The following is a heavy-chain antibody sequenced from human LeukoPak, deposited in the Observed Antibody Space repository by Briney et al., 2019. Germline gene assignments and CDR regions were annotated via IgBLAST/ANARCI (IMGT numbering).Heavy chain of an antibody. CDR3: ARDYGDYLFDY. D-gene: IGHD4-17*01. CDR1: GFTFSSYE. Sequence: GGSLRLSCAASGFTFSSYEMNWVRQAPGKGLEWVSYISSSGSTIYYADPVKGRFAISRDNAKNSLYLQMNSLRAEDTAVYYCARDYGDYLFDYWGQGTLATVSS. J-gene: IGHJ4*02. V-gene: IGHV3-48*03. CDR2: ISSSGSTI.